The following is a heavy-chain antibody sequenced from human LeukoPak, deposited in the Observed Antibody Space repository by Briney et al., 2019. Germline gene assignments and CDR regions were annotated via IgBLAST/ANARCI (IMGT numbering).Heavy chain of an antibody. D-gene: IGHD1-26*01. CDR1: GFTFSSYG. J-gene: IGHJ4*02. V-gene: IGHV3-23*01. CDR3: ARYSGSYYYPPAWDL. Sequence: HPGRSLRLSCAASGFTFSSYGMHWVRQAPGKGLEWVSATSTSGGSAYYADSVKGRFTISRDNSKNTLYLQMDSLRADDTAVYYCARYSGSYYYPPAWDLWGQGTLVTVSS. CDR2: TSTSGGSA.